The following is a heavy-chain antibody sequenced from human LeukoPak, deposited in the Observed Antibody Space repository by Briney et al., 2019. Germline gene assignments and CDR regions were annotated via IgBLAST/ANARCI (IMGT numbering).Heavy chain of an antibody. V-gene: IGHV3-48*01. Sequence: GGSLRLSCAASGFTFSAYSRNWVRQAPGKGLEWISYIGISSGNTKYADSVKGRFTISGDNSKNTLYLHMNSLRAEDTAVYYCAKERAGYTNPYYFDYWGQGTLVTVSS. J-gene: IGHJ4*02. D-gene: IGHD3-16*02. CDR2: IGISSGNT. CDR1: GFTFSAYS. CDR3: AKERAGYTNPYYFDY.